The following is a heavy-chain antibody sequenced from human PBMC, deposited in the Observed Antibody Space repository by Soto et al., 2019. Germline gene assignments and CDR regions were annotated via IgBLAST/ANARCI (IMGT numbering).Heavy chain of an antibody. J-gene: IGHJ4*02. D-gene: IGHD6-19*01. CDR1: GYSFSTYA. CDR2: ISTYSGNT. V-gene: IGHV1-18*04. Sequence: QVQLVQSGADVKKPGASVKVSCEASGYSFSTYAISWVRQAPGQGLEWLGRISTYSGNTYYAQILQGRVTLTTDTSTNTAFMELRSLRSDDTAVYYCARTIAVAGIGYYFDYWGQGTLVTVSS. CDR3: ARTIAVAGIGYYFDY.